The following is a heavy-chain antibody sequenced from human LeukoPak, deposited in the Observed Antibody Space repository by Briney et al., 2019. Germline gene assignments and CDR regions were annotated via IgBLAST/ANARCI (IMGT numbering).Heavy chain of an antibody. CDR1: GFTFNDYT. J-gene: IGHJ3*02. D-gene: IGHD3-3*01. V-gene: IGHV3-43*01. CDR3: ARCSDLGYDFWSGYFLAFDI. CDR2: IRWDGGST. Sequence: HPGGSLRLSCAASGFTFNDYTINWVRQPPGKGLEWVSLIRWDGGSTSYADSVKGRFTISRDNAKNSLYLQMNSLRAEDTAVYYCARCSDLGYDFWSGYFLAFDIWGQGTMVTVSS.